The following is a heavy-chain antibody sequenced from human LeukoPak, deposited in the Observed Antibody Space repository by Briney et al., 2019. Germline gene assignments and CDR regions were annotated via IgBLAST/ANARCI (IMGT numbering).Heavy chain of an antibody. CDR3: ARLRYFDWSLLYPLED. Sequence: ASVKVSCKASGGTFSSYAISRVRQAPGQGLEWMGGIIPIFGTANYAQKFQGRVTITADKSTSTAYMELSSLRSEDTAVYYCARLRYFDWSLLYPLEDWGQGTLVTVSS. J-gene: IGHJ4*02. CDR2: IIPIFGTA. V-gene: IGHV1-69*06. CDR1: GGTFSSYA. D-gene: IGHD3-9*01.